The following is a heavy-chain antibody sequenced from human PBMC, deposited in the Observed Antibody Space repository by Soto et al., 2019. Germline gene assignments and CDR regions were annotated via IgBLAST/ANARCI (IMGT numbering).Heavy chain of an antibody. CDR3: ARAPLLYCSGGSCYGGWFDP. CDR2: INHSGST. V-gene: IGHV4-34*01. Sequence: SETLSLTCAVYGGSFGGYYWSWIRQPPGKGLEWIGEINHSGSTNYNPSLKSRVTISVDTSKNQFSLKLSSVTAADTAVYYCARAPLLYCSGGSCYGGWFDPWGQGTLVTVSS. J-gene: IGHJ5*02. D-gene: IGHD2-15*01. CDR1: GGSFGGYY.